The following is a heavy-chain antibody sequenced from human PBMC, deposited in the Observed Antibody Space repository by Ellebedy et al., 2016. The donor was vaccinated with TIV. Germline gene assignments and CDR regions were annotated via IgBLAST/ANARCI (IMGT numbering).Heavy chain of an antibody. D-gene: IGHD3-22*01. Sequence: ASVKVSXXASGGTFSSYAISWVRQAPGQGLEWMGWISAYNGNTNYAQKLQGRVTMTTDTSTSTAYMELRSLRSDDTAVYYCARATNYYDSSGYPYYFDYWGQGTLVTVSS. CDR2: ISAYNGNT. CDR3: ARATNYYDSSGYPYYFDY. V-gene: IGHV1-18*01. J-gene: IGHJ4*02. CDR1: GGTFSSYA.